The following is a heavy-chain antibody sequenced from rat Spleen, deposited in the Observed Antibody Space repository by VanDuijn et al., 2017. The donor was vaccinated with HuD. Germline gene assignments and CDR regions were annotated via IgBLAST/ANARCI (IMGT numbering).Heavy chain of an antibody. Sequence: EVKLVESGGGLVQPGRSLKLSCAASGFNFNDYWMGWVRQAPGKGLEWIGEINKDSRTIKYSPTLKDKFTVSRDNAQNTLFLQMSKVGPEDTAIYYCARRTTGLFDYWGQGVMVTVSS. J-gene: IGHJ2*01. D-gene: IGHD4-1*01. CDR1: GFNFNDYW. CDR3: ARRTTGLFDY. CDR2: INKDSRTI. V-gene: IGHV4-2*01.